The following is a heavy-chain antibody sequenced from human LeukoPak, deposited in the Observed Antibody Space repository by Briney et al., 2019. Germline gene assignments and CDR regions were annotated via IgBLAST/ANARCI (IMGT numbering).Heavy chain of an antibody. CDR1: GSISGYY. V-gene: IGHV4-4*09. J-gene: IGHJ3*02. CDR2: IYTSGST. D-gene: IGHD2-2*01. Sequence: PSETQSLTCTVSGSISGYYWSWIRQPPGKGLEWIGYIYTSGSTNYNPSLESRVTISVDTSKNQFSLDLSSVTAADTAVYYCARQKCTSTSCLTKNAFDIWGQGTMVTVSS. CDR3: ARQKCTSTSCLTKNAFDI.